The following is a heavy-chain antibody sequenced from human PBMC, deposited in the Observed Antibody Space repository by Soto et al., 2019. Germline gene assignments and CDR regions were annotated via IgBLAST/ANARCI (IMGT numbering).Heavy chain of an antibody. D-gene: IGHD6-13*01. V-gene: IGHV6-1*01. CDR1: GDSVSSNSAA. CDR3: ARGGHSSSWYFDY. CDR2: TYYRSTWYN. Sequence: SQTLSLTCAISGDSVSSNSAAWNWIRQSPSRGLEWLGKTYYRSTWYNDYAVSVKSPITINPDTSKNQFSLQLNSVTPEDTAVYYCARGGHSSSWYFDYWGQGTRVTVSS. J-gene: IGHJ4*02.